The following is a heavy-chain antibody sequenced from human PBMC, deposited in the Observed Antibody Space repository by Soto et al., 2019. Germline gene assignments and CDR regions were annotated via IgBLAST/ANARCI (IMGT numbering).Heavy chain of an antibody. CDR2: ISSSGGNT. V-gene: IGHV3-23*01. Sequence: EVQLLESGGGLVQPGGSLRLSCSAPAITFSSYAMSWVRQAPGKGLEWVSGISSSGGNTYYADSVRGRLTVSRDNSKNMLYLQMSSLRVEDTALDYCAKPYEGAVAGPFASWGQGTLVTVSS. CDR3: AKPYEGAVAGPFAS. CDR1: AITFSSYA. J-gene: IGHJ4*02. D-gene: IGHD6-19*01.